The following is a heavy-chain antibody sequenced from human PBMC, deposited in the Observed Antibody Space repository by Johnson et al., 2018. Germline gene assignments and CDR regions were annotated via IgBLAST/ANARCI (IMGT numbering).Heavy chain of an antibody. CDR3: AKQRERGTSYMDV. Sequence: EVQLGESGAEVRKPGESLKISCKASGYRFSDNWIGWVRQKPGEGREWMGIIWPGDSDTKYSPSFLGHVTISADRSISTVYLQWSSLKASDSAMYYCAKQRERGTSYMDVWGRGTTVTVSS. CDR2: IWPGDSDT. V-gene: IGHV5-51*01. CDR1: GYRFSDNW. J-gene: IGHJ6*04. D-gene: IGHD1-26*01.